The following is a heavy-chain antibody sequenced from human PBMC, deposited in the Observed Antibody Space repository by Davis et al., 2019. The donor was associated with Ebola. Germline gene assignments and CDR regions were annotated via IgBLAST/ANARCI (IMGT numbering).Heavy chain of an antibody. V-gene: IGHV4-34*01. CDR2: INHSGST. Sequence: PSETLSLTCAVYGGSFSGYYWSWIRQPPGKGLEWIGEINHSGSTNYNPSLKSRVTISVDTSKNQFSLKLSSVTAADTAVYYCAREGGYYYYGMDVWGQGTTVTVSS. D-gene: IGHD1-26*01. CDR3: AREGGYYYYGMDV. CDR1: GGSFSGYY. J-gene: IGHJ6*02.